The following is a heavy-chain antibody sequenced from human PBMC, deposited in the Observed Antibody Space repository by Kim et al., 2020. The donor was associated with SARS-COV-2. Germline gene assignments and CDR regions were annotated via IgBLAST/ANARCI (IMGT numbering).Heavy chain of an antibody. D-gene: IGHD5-12*01. Sequence: ADSVKGRFTISRDNAKNSLYLQMNSLRAEDTALYYCAKDKGAVGYNPFDYWGQGTLVTVSS. J-gene: IGHJ4*02. V-gene: IGHV3-9*01. CDR3: AKDKGAVGYNPFDY.